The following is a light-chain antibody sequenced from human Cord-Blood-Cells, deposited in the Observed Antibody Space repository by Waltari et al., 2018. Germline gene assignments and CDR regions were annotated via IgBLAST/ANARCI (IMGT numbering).Light chain of an antibody. CDR1: SSDAGSYNL. CDR3: CSYAGSSTLV. Sequence: SALTQPASVSGSPGQSITIPCTGTSSDAGSYNLDSRYQPHPGKAPKLTIYEGSKRPSGVSNRFSGSKSGNTASLTISGLQAEDEADYYCCSYAGSSTLVFGGGTKLTVL. V-gene: IGLV2-23*01. J-gene: IGLJ2*01. CDR2: EGS.